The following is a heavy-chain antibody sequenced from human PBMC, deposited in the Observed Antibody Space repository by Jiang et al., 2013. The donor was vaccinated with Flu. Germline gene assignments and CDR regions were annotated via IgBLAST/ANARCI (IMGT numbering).Heavy chain of an antibody. D-gene: IGHD2/OR15-2a*01. CDR3: ARQNFNQGAFDI. CDR1: GGTFSSYS. V-gene: IGHV1-69*01. J-gene: IGHJ3*02. Sequence: PGSSVKVSCKASGGTFSSYSISWVRQAPGQGLEWVGGVIPIFGTSNYAQSFQGRVTITADESTSTAYMDLSSLRSEDTAVYYCARQNFNQGAFDIWGQGTMVTVSS. CDR2: VIPIFGTS.